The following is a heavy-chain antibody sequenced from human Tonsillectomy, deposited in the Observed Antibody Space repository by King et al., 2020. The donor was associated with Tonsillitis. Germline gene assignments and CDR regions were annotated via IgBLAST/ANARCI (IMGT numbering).Heavy chain of an antibody. CDR2: INPNTGDT. Sequence: QVQLVESGAEVKKPGASVKVSCKASGYTFTDYYMYWVRQAPGQGLEWMGWINPNTGDTNYAQKFHGRVTTTRDTSITTAYMELSRLNSDDTAVYYCARLPYSGPPYWGQGTLVTVSS. D-gene: IGHD5-12*01. V-gene: IGHV1-2*02. CDR3: ARLPYSGPPY. CDR1: GYTFTDYY. J-gene: IGHJ4*02.